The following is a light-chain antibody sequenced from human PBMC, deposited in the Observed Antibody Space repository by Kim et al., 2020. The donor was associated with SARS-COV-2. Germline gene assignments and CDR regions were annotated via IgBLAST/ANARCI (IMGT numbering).Light chain of an antibody. Sequence: GQRVTISCSGRSSNIGNNYISWYQQFPGTAPKLLIYDTNQRPSGIPDRFSGSKSGTSATLGITGLQTGDEADYYCATWDSSLSAVVFGGGTQLTVL. CDR3: ATWDSSLSAVV. CDR1: SSNIGNNY. CDR2: DTN. V-gene: IGLV1-51*01. J-gene: IGLJ2*01.